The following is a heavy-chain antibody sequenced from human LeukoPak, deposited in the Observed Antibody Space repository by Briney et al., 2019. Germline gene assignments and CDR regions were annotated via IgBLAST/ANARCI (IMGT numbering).Heavy chain of an antibody. CDR2: ISSSSTI. V-gene: IGHV3-48*01. J-gene: IGHJ6*03. CDR1: GFTFSSYS. CDR3: AREIVTTDNYYYMDV. Sequence: GGSLRLSWAASGFTFSSYSVNWVRQAPGEGLEWVSYISSSSTIYYADSVKGRFTISRDNAKNSLYLQMNSLRVEDTALYYCAREIVTTDNYYYMDVWGKGTTVTVSS. D-gene: IGHD4-17*01.